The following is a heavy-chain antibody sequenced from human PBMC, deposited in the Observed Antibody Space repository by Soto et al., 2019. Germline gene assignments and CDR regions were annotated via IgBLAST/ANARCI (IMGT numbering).Heavy chain of an antibody. CDR2: ISSSSSTI. CDR3: ARDLNYGLFDY. J-gene: IGHJ4*02. D-gene: IGHD4-17*01. V-gene: IGHV3-48*01. CDR1: GFTFSSYS. Sequence: EVQLVESGGGLVQPGGSLRLSCAASGFTFSSYSMNWVRQAPGKGLEWVSYISSSSSTIYYADSVKGRFTISRDNAKNSLYLQMNSLRAEVTAVYYCARDLNYGLFDYRGQGTLVTVSS.